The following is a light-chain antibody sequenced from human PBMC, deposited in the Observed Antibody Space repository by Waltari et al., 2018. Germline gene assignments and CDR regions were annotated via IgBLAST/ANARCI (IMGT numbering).Light chain of an antibody. Sequence: IQLTQSPSSLSASVGDRVTITCRASQGVTTYLAWYQQKPGKAPNLLIAAASTLQSGVPSRFSGSGSGTDFTLTISSLQPEDFVTYYCQQSYSTPRTFGQGTRLEIK. CDR2: AAS. CDR1: QGVTTY. V-gene: IGKV1-39*01. CDR3: QQSYSTPRT. J-gene: IGKJ2*01.